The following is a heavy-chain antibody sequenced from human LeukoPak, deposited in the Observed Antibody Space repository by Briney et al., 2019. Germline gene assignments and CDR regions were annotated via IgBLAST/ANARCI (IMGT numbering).Heavy chain of an antibody. D-gene: IGHD3-22*01. CDR2: INPSGGVT. Sequence: GASVKVSCKASGYTFTSYYIHWVRQAPGQGLEYMGIINPSGGVTSYAQKFQGRVTMTRDTSTSTVYMELSSLTSEDTAVYYCARDLGITMIVNYFDYWGQGALVTVSS. V-gene: IGHV1-46*01. J-gene: IGHJ4*02. CDR1: GYTFTSYY. CDR3: ARDLGITMIVNYFDY.